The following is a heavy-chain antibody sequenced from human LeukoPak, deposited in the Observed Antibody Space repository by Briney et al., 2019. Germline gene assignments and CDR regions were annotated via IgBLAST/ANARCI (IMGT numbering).Heavy chain of an antibody. J-gene: IGHJ4*02. Sequence: SGTLSLTCTVSGASISSYYWSWIRQPAGKGLEWIGRIYVSGTSVYNPSLKSRVSMSVDTSKNQLSLRLRSVTAADTAVYYCARFVRYYYGSGSYRRHDYWGQGTLVTVSS. V-gene: IGHV4-4*07. CDR1: GASISSYY. D-gene: IGHD3-10*01. CDR3: ARFVRYYYGSGSYRRHDY. CDR2: IYVSGTS.